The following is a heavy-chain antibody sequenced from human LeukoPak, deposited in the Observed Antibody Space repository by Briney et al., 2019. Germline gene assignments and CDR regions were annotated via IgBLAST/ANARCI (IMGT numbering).Heavy chain of an antibody. J-gene: IGHJ4*02. Sequence: GGSLRLSCAASGFTFSSYAMHWVRQAPGKGLEWVAVISYDGSNKYYADSVKGRFTISRDNSKNTLYLQMNSLRAEDTAVYYCARGLDFWSGVFDYWGQGTLVTVSS. D-gene: IGHD3-3*01. CDR2: ISYDGSNK. V-gene: IGHV3-30-3*01. CDR1: GFTFSSYA. CDR3: ARGLDFWSGVFDY.